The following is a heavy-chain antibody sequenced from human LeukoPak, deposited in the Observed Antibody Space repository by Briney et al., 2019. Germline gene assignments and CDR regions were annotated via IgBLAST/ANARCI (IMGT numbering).Heavy chain of an antibody. CDR3: AREIYGSGRYHHYYYYMDV. J-gene: IGHJ6*03. D-gene: IGHD3-10*01. CDR2: MNPNSGNT. V-gene: IGHV1-8*01. CDR1: GYTFTSYD. Sequence: GASVKVSCKASGYTFTSYDINWVRQATGQGLEWMGWMNPNSGNTGYAQKFQGRVTMTRNTSISTAYMELSSLRSEDTAVYYCAREIYGSGRYHHYYYYMDVWGKGTTVTVSS.